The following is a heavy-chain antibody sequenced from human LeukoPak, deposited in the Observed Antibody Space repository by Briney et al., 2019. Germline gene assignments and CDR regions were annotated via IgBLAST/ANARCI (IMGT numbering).Heavy chain of an antibody. Sequence: GASVKVSCKASGYIFTSYGINWVRQAPGQGLEWIGWISADNGHTNLAQKFQGRVTMTTDTSTTTAYMEVRSLRSDDTAVYYCARNYGTFFGFIARPHLVVFKIGAKGKMV. CDR1: GYIFTSYG. CDR2: ISADNGHT. J-gene: IGHJ3*02. CDR3: ARNYGTFFGFIARPHLVVFKI. V-gene: IGHV1-18*01. D-gene: IGHD3-3*01.